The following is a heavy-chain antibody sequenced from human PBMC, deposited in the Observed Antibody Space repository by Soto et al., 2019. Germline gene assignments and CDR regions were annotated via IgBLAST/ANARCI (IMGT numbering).Heavy chain of an antibody. J-gene: IGHJ1*01. Sequence: PGGSLRLSCVYSGLIFSSFEMNWVRQAPGKGLEWVSYISSTGGNTQYYAASVKGRFTISRDNSKNTLYLQMNSLRAEDTAVYYCARESGDILTGYYKGYFQHWGQGTLVTVSS. CDR1: GLIFSSFE. V-gene: IGHV3-48*03. CDR3: ARESGDILTGYYKGYFQH. CDR2: ISSTGGNTQ. D-gene: IGHD3-9*01.